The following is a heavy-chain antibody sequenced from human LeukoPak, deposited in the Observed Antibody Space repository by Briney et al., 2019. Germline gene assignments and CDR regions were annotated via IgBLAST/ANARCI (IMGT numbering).Heavy chain of an antibody. D-gene: IGHD3-10*01. V-gene: IGHV3-7*03. CDR2: IRQVGSET. CDR1: GFTFSSYW. CDR3: AIVYPHTITMVRGVIGG. J-gene: IGHJ4*02. Sequence: PGGSLRLSCAASGFTFSSYWMTWVRQALGKGPEWVATIRQVGSETYYVDSVKGRFTISRDNAKNTLYLQMNSLRAEYTVGYYCAIVYPHTITMVRGVIGGWGQGTVVTVSS.